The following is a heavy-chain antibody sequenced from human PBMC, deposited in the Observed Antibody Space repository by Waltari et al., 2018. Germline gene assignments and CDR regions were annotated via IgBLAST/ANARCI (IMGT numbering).Heavy chain of an antibody. CDR3: AGLRFNYYYYYHMDV. Sequence: QVQLQQGGAGLLKPSETLSLTCAVSGGSFSNYYWSWIHQSPGKGLEWIGEINHSGSTNVNPSLKSRVTILLDTSRNQFSLKVRSVTAADAAVYYCAGLRFNYYYYYHMDVWGNGTTVTVSS. V-gene: IGHV4-34*01. J-gene: IGHJ6*03. CDR2: INHSGST. D-gene: IGHD3-10*01. CDR1: GGSFSNYY.